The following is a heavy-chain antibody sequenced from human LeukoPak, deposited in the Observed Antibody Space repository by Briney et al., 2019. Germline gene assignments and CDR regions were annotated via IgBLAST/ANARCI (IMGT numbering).Heavy chain of an antibody. J-gene: IGHJ4*02. D-gene: IGHD6-19*01. CDR3: AKDGGGWYTSGWYYFDY. V-gene: IGHV3-23*03. Sequence: GGSLRLSCAASGFTFSSYSMSWVRQAPGKGLEWVSVTYSGGDTYYADSVKGRFTISRDNSKNTLYLQMNSLRAEDTAVYYCAKDGGGWYTSGWYYFDYWGQGTLVTVSS. CDR1: GFTFSSYS. CDR2: TYSGGDT.